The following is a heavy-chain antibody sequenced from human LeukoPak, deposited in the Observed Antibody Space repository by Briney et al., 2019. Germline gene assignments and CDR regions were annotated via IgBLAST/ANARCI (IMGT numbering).Heavy chain of an antibody. CDR2: IKQDGSEK. CDR3: ASRYSASYKCMDV. Sequence: GGSLRLSCEASGLTFSRYWMTWVRQAPGKGLEWVANIKQDGSEKYYVDSVKGRFTISRDSAKNSLYLQMNSLRAEDTAIYYCASRYSASYKCMDVWGKETTVTVSS. D-gene: IGHD1-14*01. V-gene: IGHV3-7*01. J-gene: IGHJ6*03. CDR1: GLTFSRYW.